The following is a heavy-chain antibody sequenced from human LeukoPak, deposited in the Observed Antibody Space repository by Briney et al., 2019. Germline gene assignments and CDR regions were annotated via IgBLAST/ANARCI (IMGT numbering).Heavy chain of an antibody. J-gene: IGHJ4*02. CDR3: ARIRFGEETDY. CDR2: IYYSGST. V-gene: IGHV4-31*03. D-gene: IGHD3-10*01. CDR1: GGSISSGGYC. Sequence: PSETLSLTCTVSGGSISSGGYCWSWIRQHPGTGLEWIGYIYYSGSTYYNPSLKSRVTISVDTSKNQFSLKLSSVTAADTAVYYCARIRFGEETDYWGQGTLVTVSS.